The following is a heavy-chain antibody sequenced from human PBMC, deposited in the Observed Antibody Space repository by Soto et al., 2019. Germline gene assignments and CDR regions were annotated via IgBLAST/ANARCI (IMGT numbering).Heavy chain of an antibody. CDR1: GFTFSSHA. Sequence: PGGSLRLSCAASGFTFSSHAMCWVRQAPGKGLEWVSAISGSGGSTYYADSVKGRFTISRDNSKNTLYLQMNSLRAEDTAVYYCAKGEQQLADYYYYGMDVWGQGTTVTVSS. J-gene: IGHJ6*02. CDR3: AKGEQQLADYYYYGMDV. V-gene: IGHV3-23*01. D-gene: IGHD6-13*01. CDR2: ISGSGGST.